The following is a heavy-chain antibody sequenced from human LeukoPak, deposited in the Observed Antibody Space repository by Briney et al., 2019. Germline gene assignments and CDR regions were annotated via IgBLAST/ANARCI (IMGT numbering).Heavy chain of an antibody. Sequence: GGSLRLSCAASGFTFSTYDMSWVRQAPGKGLEWVANIMHDGSDKYYVDSVKGRFTVSRDNAKNSLYLQMNSLRAEDTAVYYCARVFGGYFDLWGRGTPVIVSS. CDR3: ARVFGGYFDL. CDR2: IMHDGSDK. V-gene: IGHV3-7*01. J-gene: IGHJ2*01. D-gene: IGHD3-16*01. CDR1: GFTFSTYD.